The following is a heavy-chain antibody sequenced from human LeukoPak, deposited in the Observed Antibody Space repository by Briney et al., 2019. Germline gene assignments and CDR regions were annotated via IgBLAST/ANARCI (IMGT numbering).Heavy chain of an antibody. D-gene: IGHD5-24*01. V-gene: IGHV4-59*01. Sequence: SETLSLNCTVSGGSISNYYWSWIRQPPGKGLEWIAFIYYSGSTNYNPSLRSRVTISVDTSKNQFSLKLSSVTAADTAVYYCARDRDGYAGYWGQGTLVTVSS. CDR3: ARDRDGYAGY. J-gene: IGHJ4*02. CDR2: IYYSGST. CDR1: GGSISNYY.